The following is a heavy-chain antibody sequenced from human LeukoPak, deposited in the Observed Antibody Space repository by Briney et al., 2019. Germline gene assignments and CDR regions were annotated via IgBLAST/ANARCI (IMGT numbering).Heavy chain of an antibody. CDR2: IYYSGST. V-gene: IGHV4-59*01. CDR3: ARDGYPFDY. J-gene: IGHJ4*02. CDR1: GGSISSYY. D-gene: IGHD5-12*01. Sequence: SETLSLTCTVSGGSISSYYWSWIRQPPGKGLEWIGYIYYSGSTNYNPSLKSRVTISVDTSKNQFSLKLSSVTAADTAVYYCARDGYPFDYWGQGTLVTVSS.